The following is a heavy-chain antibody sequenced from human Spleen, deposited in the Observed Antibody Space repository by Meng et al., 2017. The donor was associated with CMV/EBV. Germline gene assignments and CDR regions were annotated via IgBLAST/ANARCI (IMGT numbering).Heavy chain of an antibody. D-gene: IGHD6-19*01. Sequence: SGFTFSSGAMSWVRQAPGKGLEWVSATSGSGAGTYYADSVKGRFTISRDNSKNTLYLQMNSLRAEDTAVYYCAKEVGVAVADYFDYWGQGTLVTVSS. CDR3: AKEVGVAVADYFDY. J-gene: IGHJ4*02. CDR2: TSGSGAGT. V-gene: IGHV3-23*01. CDR1: GFTFSSGA.